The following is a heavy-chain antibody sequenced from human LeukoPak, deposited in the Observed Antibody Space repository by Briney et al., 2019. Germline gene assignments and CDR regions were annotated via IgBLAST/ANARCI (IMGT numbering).Heavy chain of an antibody. V-gene: IGHV3-30*04. D-gene: IGHD3-10*01. CDR2: ISYDGNNQ. J-gene: IGHJ5*02. CDR1: GFTFSSYA. CDR3: ARGYYGSGSYQPFDP. Sequence: GGSLRLSCAASGFTFSSYAIPWVRQAPGKGLEWVAVISYDGNNQYYADSVKGRFTISRDNSKNTLYLQMNSLRAEDTSVYYCARGYYGSGSYQPFDPWGQGTLVTVSS.